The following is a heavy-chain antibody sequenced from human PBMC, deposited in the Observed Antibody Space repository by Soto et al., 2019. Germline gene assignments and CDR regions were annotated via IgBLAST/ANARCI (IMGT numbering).Heavy chain of an antibody. D-gene: IGHD5-18*01. Sequence: NPSETLSLTCTVSGGSISSSSYYWGWIRQPPGKGLEWIGSIYYSGSTYYNPSLKSRVTISVDTSKNQFSLKLSSVTAADTAVYYCARHIHHPGSSLLDYWGQGTLVTVSS. V-gene: IGHV4-39*01. J-gene: IGHJ4*02. CDR3: ARHIHHPGSSLLDY. CDR1: GGSISSSSYY. CDR2: IYYSGST.